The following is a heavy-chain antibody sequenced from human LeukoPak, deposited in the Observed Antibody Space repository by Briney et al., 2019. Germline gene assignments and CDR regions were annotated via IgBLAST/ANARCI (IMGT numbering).Heavy chain of an antibody. CDR1: GYTFTNYY. V-gene: IGHV1-2*02. CDR2: INPNSGVT. Sequence: ASVKVSCKASGYTFTNYYMHWVRQAPGQGLEWMGWINPNSGVTNYAQKFQGRVTMTRDTSISTAYMELSRLRSDDTAVYYCAKGYDSSGYYVYDLRNDAFDIWGQGTMVTVSS. D-gene: IGHD3-22*01. CDR3: AKGYDSSGYYVYDLRNDAFDI. J-gene: IGHJ3*02.